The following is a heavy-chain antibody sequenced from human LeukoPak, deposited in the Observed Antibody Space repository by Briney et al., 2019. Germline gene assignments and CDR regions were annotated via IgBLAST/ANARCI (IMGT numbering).Heavy chain of an antibody. CDR1: GFTFDDYA. V-gene: IGHV3-9*01. CDR2: ISWNSASI. D-gene: IGHD3-22*01. Sequence: GGSLRLSCAASGFTFDDYAMHWVRHAPGKGLEWVSGISWNSASIGYADSVKGRLTIYRDNAKNSLYLQMNSLRAEDTDLYYCAKDTAYYYDSSGYHDYWGQGTLVTVSS. CDR3: AKDTAYYYDSSGYHDY. J-gene: IGHJ4*02.